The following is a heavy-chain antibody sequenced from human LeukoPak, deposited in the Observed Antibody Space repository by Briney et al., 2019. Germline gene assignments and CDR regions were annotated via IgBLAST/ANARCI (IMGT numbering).Heavy chain of an antibody. J-gene: IGHJ3*02. V-gene: IGHV3-53*01. D-gene: IGHD3-9*01. CDR2: IYRGGST. Sequence: PGGSLRLSCAASGFTVSSNYMSWVRQAPGKGLEWVSVIYRGGSTYYAESVKDRLTISSDNSKNKPYLQMNNLRADDSAVYYCVGGDMLAGKSSFEIWGERTTFTVSS. CDR3: VGGDMLAGKSSFEI. CDR1: GFTVSSNY.